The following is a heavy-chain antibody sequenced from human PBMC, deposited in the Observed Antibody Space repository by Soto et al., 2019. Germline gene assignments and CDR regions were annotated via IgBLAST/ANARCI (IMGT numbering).Heavy chain of an antibody. J-gene: IGHJ3*02. D-gene: IGHD4-17*01. CDR2: INPNSGGT. CDR3: ARGNYGLHDAFDI. V-gene: IGHV1-2*04. Sequence: GASVKVSCKASGYTFTGYYMHWVRQAPGQGLEWMGWINPNSGGTNYAQKFQGWVTMTRDTSISTAYMELSRLRSDDTAVYYCARGNYGLHDAFDIWGQGTMVTVSS. CDR1: GYTFTGYY.